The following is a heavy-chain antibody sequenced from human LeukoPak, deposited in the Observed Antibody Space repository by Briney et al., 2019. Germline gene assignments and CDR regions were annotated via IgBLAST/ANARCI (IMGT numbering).Heavy chain of an antibody. D-gene: IGHD2-2*01. J-gene: IGHJ3*02. CDR1: GFTFSSYS. V-gene: IGHV3-21*01. CDR3: VRDVLYCSSTSCRRGAFDI. CDR2: ISSSSSYI. Sequence: PGGSLRLSCAASGFTFSSYSMNWVRQAPGKGLEWVSSISSSSSYIYYADSVKGRFTISRDNAKNSLYLQMNSLRAEDTAVYYCVRDVLYCSSTSCRRGAFDIWGQGTMVTVSS.